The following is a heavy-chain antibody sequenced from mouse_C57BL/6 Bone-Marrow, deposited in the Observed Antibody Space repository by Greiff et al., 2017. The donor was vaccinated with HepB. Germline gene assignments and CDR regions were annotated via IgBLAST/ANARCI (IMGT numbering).Heavy chain of an antibody. J-gene: IGHJ1*03. V-gene: IGHV1-81*01. Sequence: QVQLQQSGAELARPGASVKLSCKASGYTFTSYGISWVKQRTGQGLEWIGEIYPRSGNTYYNEKFKGKATLTADKSSSTAYMELRSLTSEDSAVYFCAGITTVVARYFDVWGTGTTVTVSS. CDR1: GYTFTSYG. CDR2: IYPRSGNT. D-gene: IGHD1-1*01. CDR3: AGITTVVARYFDV.